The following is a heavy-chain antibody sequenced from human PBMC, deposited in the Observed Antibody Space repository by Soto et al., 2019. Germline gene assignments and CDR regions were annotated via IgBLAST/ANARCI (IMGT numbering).Heavy chain of an antibody. CDR2: IYHSGST. CDR1: GVSISSSSYY. V-gene: IGHV4-39*07. J-gene: IGHJ4*02. Sequence: SETLSLTCAVSGVSISSSSYYWGWIRQPPGKGLVWIGYIYHSGSTYYNPSLKSRVTISIDRSKNQFSLKLSSVTAADTAVYYCARGRPLLLWFGELRQSYFDYCGEGTLVTLSS. D-gene: IGHD3-10*01. CDR3: ARGRPLLLWFGELRQSYFDY.